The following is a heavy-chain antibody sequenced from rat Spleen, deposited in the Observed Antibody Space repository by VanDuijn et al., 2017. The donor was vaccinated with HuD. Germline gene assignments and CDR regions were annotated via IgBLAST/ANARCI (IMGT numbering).Heavy chain of an antibody. CDR2: ITNSGGFI. J-gene: IGHJ2*01. V-gene: IGHV5-25*01. CDR3: ARTRDYSSRLDY. D-gene: IGHD1-8*01. Sequence: EEELVESGGGLVQPGRSMKLSCAASGFTFSNYGLAWVRQAPTKGLEWVASITNSGGFIFYRDSVKGRFTISRDNAKSTLYLQMDSLRSEDTAMYYCARTRDYSSRLDYWGQGVMVTVSS. CDR1: GFTFSNYG.